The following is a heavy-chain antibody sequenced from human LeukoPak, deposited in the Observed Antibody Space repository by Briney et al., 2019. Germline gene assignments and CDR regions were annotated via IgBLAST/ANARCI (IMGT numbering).Heavy chain of an antibody. J-gene: IGHJ6*03. V-gene: IGHV3-23*01. CDR2: ISGSGGST. CDR3: AKGMGTYYYYMDV. CDR1: GFTFSSYA. Sequence: GGSLRLSCAASGFTFSSYAMNWVRQAPGKGLEWVSGISGSGGSTYYADSVKGRFTISRDNSKNTLYLQMNSLRAEDTAVYYCAKGMGTYYYYMDVWGKGTTATVSS. D-gene: IGHD1-1*01.